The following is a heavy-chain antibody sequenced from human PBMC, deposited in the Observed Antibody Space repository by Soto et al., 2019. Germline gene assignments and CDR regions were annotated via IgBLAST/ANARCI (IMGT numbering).Heavy chain of an antibody. CDR3: ARDQRDGYTYYYYYGMDV. D-gene: IGHD5-12*01. CDR1: GGSISSGDYY. V-gene: IGHV4-30-4*01. J-gene: IGHJ6*02. CDR2: IYYSGST. Sequence: SETLSLTCTVSGGSISSGDYYWSWIRQPPGKGLEWIGYIYYSGSTYYNPSLKSRVTISVDTSKNQFSLKLSSVTAADTAVYYCARDQRDGYTYYYYYGMDVWGQGTTVTVSS.